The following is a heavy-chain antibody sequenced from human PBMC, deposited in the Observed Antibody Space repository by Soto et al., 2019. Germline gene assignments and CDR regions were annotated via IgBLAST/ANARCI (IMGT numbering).Heavy chain of an antibody. Sequence: SVEVSCTASGCTFSSYAISWVRQAPGQGLEWVGGIIPIFGTANYAQKFQGRVTITADESTSTAYMELSSLRSEDTAVYYCARDRAAAAGIRDNWFDPWGQGTLVTVSS. CDR2: IIPIFGTA. D-gene: IGHD6-13*01. CDR1: GCTFSSYA. V-gene: IGHV1-69*13. CDR3: ARDRAAAAGIRDNWFDP. J-gene: IGHJ5*02.